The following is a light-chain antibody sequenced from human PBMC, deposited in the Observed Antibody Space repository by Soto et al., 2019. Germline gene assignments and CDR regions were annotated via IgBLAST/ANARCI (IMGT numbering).Light chain of an antibody. CDR3: LQDYNYPYT. CDR1: EGIRNN. V-gene: IGKV1-6*01. CDR2: GAT. Sequence: AIQMTQSPSSLSASVGDRVTITCRASEGIRNNLGWYQQKPGKAPELVMYGATSLQSGVPSRFSGSGSGTDFTLTISSLQPEDFATYFCLQDYNYPYTFGQGTRLEIK. J-gene: IGKJ2*01.